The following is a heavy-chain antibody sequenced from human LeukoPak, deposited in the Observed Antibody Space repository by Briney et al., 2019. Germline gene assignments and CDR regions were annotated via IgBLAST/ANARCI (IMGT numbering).Heavy chain of an antibody. CDR3: AASGFGFGELPSYFYYYMDV. CDR1: GFTFTRSA. Sequence: ASVKVSCKASGFTFTRSAMQWVRQARGQRLEWIGWIVVGSGSTKYAQKFQERVTITRDMSTGTAYMELSSLRSEDTAVYYCAASGFGFGELPSYFYYYMDVWGKGTTVTISS. CDR2: IVVGSGST. V-gene: IGHV1-58*02. D-gene: IGHD3-10*01. J-gene: IGHJ6*03.